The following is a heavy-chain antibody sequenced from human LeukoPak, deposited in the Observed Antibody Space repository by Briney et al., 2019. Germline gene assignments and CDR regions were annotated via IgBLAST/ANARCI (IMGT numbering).Heavy chain of an antibody. CDR3: AKGSVAGVRNYFED. J-gene: IGHJ4*02. CDR2: ISYDGSNK. Sequence: GGSLRLSCAASRSTFSAYGMHWVRQAPGKGLEWVAVISYDGSNKYYADSVKGRFTISRDNSKNALYLEMNSLRPEDTAVYYCAKGSVAGVRNYFEDWGQGTLVTVSS. D-gene: IGHD6-19*01. CDR1: RSTFSAYG. V-gene: IGHV3-30*18.